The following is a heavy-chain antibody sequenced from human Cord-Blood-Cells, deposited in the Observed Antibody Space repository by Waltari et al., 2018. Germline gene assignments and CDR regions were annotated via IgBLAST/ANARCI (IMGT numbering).Heavy chain of an antibody. D-gene: IGHD5-12*01. J-gene: IGHJ4*02. CDR1: GGSFSGYY. CDR2: INHSGST. Sequence: QVQLQQWGAGLLKPSETLSLTCAVYGGSFSGYYWSWIRQPPGKGLEWNGEINHSGSTNDHPSLKSRVTISVDTSKNQFSLKLSSVTAADTAVYYCARGSRLRPYFDYWGQGTLVTVSS. CDR3: ARGSRLRPYFDY. V-gene: IGHV4-34*01.